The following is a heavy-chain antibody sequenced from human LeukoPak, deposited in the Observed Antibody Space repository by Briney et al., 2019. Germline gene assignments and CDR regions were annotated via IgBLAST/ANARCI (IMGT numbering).Heavy chain of an antibody. V-gene: IGHV1-8*01. CDR2: MNPNSGNT. J-gene: IGHJ6*02. CDR1: RYTFTSYD. Sequence: ASVKVSCKASRYTFTSYDINWVRQATGQGLEWMGWMNPNSGNTGYAQKFQGRVTMTRNTSISTAYTELSSLRSEDTAVYYCARRYYYGMDVWGQGTTVTVSS. CDR3: ARRYYYGMDV.